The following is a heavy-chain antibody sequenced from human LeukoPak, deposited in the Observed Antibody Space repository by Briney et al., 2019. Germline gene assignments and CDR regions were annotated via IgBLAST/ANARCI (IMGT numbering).Heavy chain of an antibody. V-gene: IGHV1-2*02. CDR3: ARETDIAVAGTMASDI. Sequence: ASVKVSCKASGYTFTGYYMHWVRQAPGQGVEWMGWINPNSGGTNYAQKFQGRVTMTRDTSISTAYMELSRLRSDDTAVYYCARETDIAVAGTMASDIWGQGTMVTVSS. CDR2: INPNSGGT. CDR1: GYTFTGYY. J-gene: IGHJ3*02. D-gene: IGHD6-19*01.